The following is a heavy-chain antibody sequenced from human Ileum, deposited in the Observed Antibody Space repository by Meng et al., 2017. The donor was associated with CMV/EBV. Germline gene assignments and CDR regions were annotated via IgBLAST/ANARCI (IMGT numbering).Heavy chain of an antibody. Sequence: GASLKISCAASGFTFSSHSMNWVRQAPGKGLEWVSSIRSSSSYIYYADSVKGRFTISRDNAKNSLYLQMNSLRAEDTAVYYCARGQAGTCWGQGTLVTVSS. CDR2: IRSSSSYI. CDR1: GFTFSSHS. J-gene: IGHJ4*02. V-gene: IGHV3-21*01. D-gene: IGHD6-13*01. CDR3: ARGQAGTC.